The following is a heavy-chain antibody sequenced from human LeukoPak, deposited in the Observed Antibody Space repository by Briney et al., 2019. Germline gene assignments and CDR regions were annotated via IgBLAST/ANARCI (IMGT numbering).Heavy chain of an antibody. CDR2: IYTSGNT. CDR1: GGSISGYY. D-gene: IGHD6-19*01. Sequence: PSETLSLTCAVSGGSISGYYWSWIRQPAGKGLEWIGHIYTSGNTNYNPSLKRRVTMSVDTSKNQFSLELSSVTAADTAVYFCARDVVAGRDYWGQGTQVTVSS. CDR3: ARDVVAGRDY. V-gene: IGHV4-4*07. J-gene: IGHJ4*02.